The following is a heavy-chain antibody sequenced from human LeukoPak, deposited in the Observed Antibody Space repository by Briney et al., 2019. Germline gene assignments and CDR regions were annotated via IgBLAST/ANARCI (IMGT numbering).Heavy chain of an antibody. J-gene: IGHJ4*02. CDR1: GYTFTGYY. CDR3: ARSVAVAGSPLGY. V-gene: IGHV1-2*02. D-gene: IGHD6-19*01. Sequence: ASVKVSCKASGYTFTGYYMHWVRQAPGQGLEWMGWINPNSGGTNYAQEFQGRVTMTRDTSISTAYMELSRLRSDDTAVYYCARSVAVAGSPLGYWGQGTLVTVSS. CDR2: INPNSGGT.